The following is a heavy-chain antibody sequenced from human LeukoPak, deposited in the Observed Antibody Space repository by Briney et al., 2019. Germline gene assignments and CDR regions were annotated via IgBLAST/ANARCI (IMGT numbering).Heavy chain of an antibody. CDR2: ITTESNSYTT. CDR3: IRSKNCDF. Sequence: PGGSLRLSCVGSGFTFSDHYMDWVRQAPGKGLEWVGRITTESNSYTTEYAASVKGRFTISRDDSKSIAYLQMNSLKTEDTAVYYCIRSKNCDFWGQGTLVTVSS. CDR1: GFTFSDHY. J-gene: IGHJ4*02. V-gene: IGHV3-72*01.